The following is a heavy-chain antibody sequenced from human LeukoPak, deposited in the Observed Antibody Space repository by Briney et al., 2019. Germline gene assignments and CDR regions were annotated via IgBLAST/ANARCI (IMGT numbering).Heavy chain of an antibody. D-gene: IGHD3-16*01. CDR3: ARGVGGLGNMDV. J-gene: IGHJ6*03. CDR2: MSPKSGNT. V-gene: IGHV1-8*01. CDR1: GYTFISYD. Sequence: ASVTVSCKASGYTFISYDIDWVRQATGQGLEWMGWMSPKSGNTDYAQKFKGRVTMTRNTSINTAYLELSSLTSDDTAVYFCARGVGGLGNMDVWGKGTTVIISS.